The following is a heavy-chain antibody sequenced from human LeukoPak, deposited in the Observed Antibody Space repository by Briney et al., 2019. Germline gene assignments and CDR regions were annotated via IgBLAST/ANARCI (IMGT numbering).Heavy chain of an antibody. CDR3: ARAFSSSASFDY. J-gene: IGHJ4*02. CDR1: GGTFSSYA. Sequence: SVKVSCKASGGTFSSYAISWVRQAPGQGLEWMGRIIPIFGTANYAQKFQGRVTITTDESTSTAYMELRSLRSDDTAVYYCARAFSSSASFDYWGQGTLVTVSS. V-gene: IGHV1-69*05. D-gene: IGHD6-6*01. CDR2: IIPIFGTA.